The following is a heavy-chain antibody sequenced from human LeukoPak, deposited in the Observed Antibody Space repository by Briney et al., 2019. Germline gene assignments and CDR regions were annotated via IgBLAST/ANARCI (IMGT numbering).Heavy chain of an antibody. Sequence: PSETLSLTCTVSGGSISSYYWSWIRQPAGKGLEWIGRIYTSGSTNYNPSLKSRVTISVDKSKNQFSLKLSSVTAADTAVYYCAREDDSSGYGAFDIWGQGTMATVSS. CDR1: GGSISSYY. CDR3: AREDDSSGYGAFDI. J-gene: IGHJ3*02. V-gene: IGHV4-4*07. CDR2: IYTSGST. D-gene: IGHD3-22*01.